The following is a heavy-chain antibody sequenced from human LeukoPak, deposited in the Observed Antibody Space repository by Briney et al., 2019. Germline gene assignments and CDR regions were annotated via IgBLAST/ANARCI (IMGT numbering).Heavy chain of an antibody. CDR2: ISSSSSYT. D-gene: IGHD2-2*01. Sequence: GGSLRLSCAASGFTFSSYSMNWVRQAPGKGLEWVSSISSSSSYTYYADSVKGRFTISRDNAKNSLYLQMNSLRAEDTAVYYCARVGGCSSTSCYDAFDIWGQGTMVTVSS. CDR3: ARVGGCSSTSCYDAFDI. CDR1: GFTFSSYS. J-gene: IGHJ3*02. V-gene: IGHV3-21*01.